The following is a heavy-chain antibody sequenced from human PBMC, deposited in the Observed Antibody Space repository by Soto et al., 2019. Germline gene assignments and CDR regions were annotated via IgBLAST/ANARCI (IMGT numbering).Heavy chain of an antibody. D-gene: IGHD3-10*01. Sequence: QVQLVESGGGLVKPGGSLRLSCAASGFSFSDSYMSWVRQAPGKGLEWVAYISGSSGYTGYADSVKGRFTISRDNAKSALYLKMYSLRVEDTAVYYCARDRGGYGPPDVWGQVTTVSVSS. V-gene: IGHV3-11*06. CDR1: GFSFSDSY. CDR3: ARDRGGYGPPDV. J-gene: IGHJ6*02. CDR2: ISGSSGYT.